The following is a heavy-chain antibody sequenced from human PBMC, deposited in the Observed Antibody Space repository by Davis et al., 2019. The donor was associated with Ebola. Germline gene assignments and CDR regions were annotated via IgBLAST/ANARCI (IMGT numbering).Heavy chain of an antibody. CDR2: IWYDGSNK. V-gene: IGHV3-33*01. D-gene: IGHD1-7*01. Sequence: GESLKISCAASGFTFSSYGMHWVRQAPGKGLEWVAVIWYDGSNKYYADSVKGRFTISRDNSKNTLYLQMNSLRAEDTAVYYCARDSKLELLLDYWGQGTLVTVSS. CDR1: GFTFSSYG. J-gene: IGHJ4*02. CDR3: ARDSKLELLLDY.